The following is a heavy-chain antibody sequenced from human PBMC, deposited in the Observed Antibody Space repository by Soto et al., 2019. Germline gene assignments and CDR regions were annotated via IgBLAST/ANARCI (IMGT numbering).Heavy chain of an antibody. Sequence: ASVKVSCKASGYTFTSYGISWVRQAPGQGLEWMGWISAYNGNTNYAQKLQARVTMTTDTSTSTAYMELRSLRSDDTAVYYCARMGLVLRYFDWLLTVTNNSDNWFDPWC. CDR3: ARMGLVLRYFDWLLTVTNNSDNWFDP. J-gene: IGHJ5*02. V-gene: IGHV1-18*01. CDR1: GYTFTSYG. CDR2: ISAYNGNT. D-gene: IGHD3-9*01.